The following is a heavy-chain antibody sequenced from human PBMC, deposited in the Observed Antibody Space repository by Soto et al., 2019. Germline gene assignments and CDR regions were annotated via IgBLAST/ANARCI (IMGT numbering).Heavy chain of an antibody. Sequence: QVQLVQSGAEVKKPGASVKVSCKASGYTFTSYYVHWIRQAPGQGLEWMGIINASGGRTTYAPKFQGRVTLTRDPPTSTVYIELSSLTSVDTATYFCGRILPPATFDYWGQGTLVTVSS. J-gene: IGHJ4*02. V-gene: IGHV1-46*03. CDR3: GRILPPATFDY. CDR2: INASGGRT. CDR1: GYTFTSYY. D-gene: IGHD2-21*02.